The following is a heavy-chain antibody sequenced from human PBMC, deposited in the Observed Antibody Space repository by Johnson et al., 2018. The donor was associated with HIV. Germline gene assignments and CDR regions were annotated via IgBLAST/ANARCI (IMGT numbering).Heavy chain of an antibody. Sequence: QVQLVESGGGSVKSGGSLRVSCAASGFTFSNYAMHWVRQAPGKGLEWVAVISYDGSSKYYADSVKGRFTISRDNSKNTLFLQMNSLRAEDTAVFYCARATTSKDHAFDIWDQGTMVTVSS. J-gene: IGHJ3*02. V-gene: IGHV3-30-3*01. CDR1: GFTFSNYA. CDR3: ARATTSKDHAFDI. CDR2: ISYDGSSK. D-gene: IGHD1-14*01.